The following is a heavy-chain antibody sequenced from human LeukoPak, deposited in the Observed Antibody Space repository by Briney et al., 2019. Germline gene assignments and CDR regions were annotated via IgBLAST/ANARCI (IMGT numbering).Heavy chain of an antibody. CDR2: ISSSSSYI. V-gene: IGHV3-21*01. CDR1: GFTFSSYY. J-gene: IGHJ3*02. Sequence: PGGSLRLSCAASGFTFSSYYMNWVRQAPGKGLEWVSSISSSSSYIYYADSVKGRFTISRDNAKNSLYLQMNSLRAEDTAVYYCASPKGFDAFDIWGQGTMVTVSS. D-gene: IGHD2-15*01. CDR3: ASPKGFDAFDI.